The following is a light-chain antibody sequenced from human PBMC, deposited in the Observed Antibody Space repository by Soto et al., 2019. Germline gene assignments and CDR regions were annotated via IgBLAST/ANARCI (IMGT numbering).Light chain of an antibody. J-gene: IGLJ1*01. CDR3: GSWDSSLSAYV. CDR2: DDN. CDR1: SSKIGGNS. Sequence: QSLLTHPPSVSAAPGQKVTISCSGSSSKIGGNSVSWYQQLPGTAPKLLIYDDNKRPSGIPDRFSGSKSGTSATLGITGFQTGDEADYYCGSWDSSLSAYVFGTGTKVTVL. V-gene: IGLV1-51*01.